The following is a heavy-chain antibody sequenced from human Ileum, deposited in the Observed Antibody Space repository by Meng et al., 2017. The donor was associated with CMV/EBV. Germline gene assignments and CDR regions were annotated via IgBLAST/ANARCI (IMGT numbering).Heavy chain of an antibody. V-gene: IGHV5-51*01. CDR1: GYSFTSYW. CDR2: IYPGDSDT. D-gene: IGHD6-13*01. Sequence: SGYSFTSYWIGWVRQMPGKGLEWMGIIYPGDSDTRYSPSFQGQVTISADKSISTAYLQWSSLKASDTAMYYCARRTHAAAGKGPLDYWGQGTLVTVSS. J-gene: IGHJ4*02. CDR3: ARRTHAAAGKGPLDY.